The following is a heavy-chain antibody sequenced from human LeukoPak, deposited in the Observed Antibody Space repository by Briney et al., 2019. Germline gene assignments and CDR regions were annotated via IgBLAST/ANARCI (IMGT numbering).Heavy chain of an antibody. CDR1: GLGFSSYW. CDR2: INDDGSRT. D-gene: IGHD5-24*01. V-gene: IGHV3-74*01. J-gene: IGHJ3*01. Sequence: GGSLRLSCAASGLGFSSYWMHWVRQDPGEGLVWVSSINDDGSRTSYADSVKGRFTISRDNAKNTVFLQMNSLRAEDTAIYYCARDIQLSTWGLGTMVTVSS. CDR3: ARDIQLST.